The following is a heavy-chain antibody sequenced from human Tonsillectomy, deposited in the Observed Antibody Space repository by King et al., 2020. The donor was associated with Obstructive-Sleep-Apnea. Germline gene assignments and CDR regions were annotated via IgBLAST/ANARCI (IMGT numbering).Heavy chain of an antibody. Sequence: VQLQESGSGLVKPSQTLSLTCAVSGGSISSGGYSWSWIRQPPGKGLEWIGYIYHSGTTYYNPSLKSRVTISVDKSKNQFSLKLSSVTAADTAVYYCARHSGHKASFDNWDQGTLVTVSS. CDR2: IYHSGTT. J-gene: IGHJ4*02. V-gene: IGHV4-30-2*01. D-gene: IGHD5-12*01. CDR3: ARHSGHKASFDN. CDR1: GGSISSGGYS.